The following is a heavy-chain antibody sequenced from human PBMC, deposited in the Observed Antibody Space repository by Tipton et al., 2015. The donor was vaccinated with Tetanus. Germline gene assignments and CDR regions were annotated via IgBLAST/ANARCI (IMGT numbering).Heavy chain of an antibody. D-gene: IGHD5-12*01. CDR3: ARGPRLLLYYFDS. J-gene: IGHJ4*02. Sequence: TLSLTCAVSGGSISSNYWWSWVRQSPGTGLEWIGEISHNGSTNYNPSLKSRVTISVDKSKNQFSLRLGSVTAADTAMYYCARGPRLLLYYFDSWGQGTLVTVSS. CDR2: ISHNGST. V-gene: IGHV4-4*02. CDR1: GGSISSNYW.